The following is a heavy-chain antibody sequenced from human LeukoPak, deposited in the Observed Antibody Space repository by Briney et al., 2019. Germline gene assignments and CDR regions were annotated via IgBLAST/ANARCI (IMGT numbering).Heavy chain of an antibody. CDR1: GFTFSSYS. J-gene: IGHJ3*02. V-gene: IGHV3-21*01. CDR3: ARDLPRAFDI. Sequence: GGSLRLSCAASGFTFSSYSMDWVRQAPGKGLEWVSSISSSSSYIYYADSVKGRFTISRDNAKNSLYLQMNSLRAEDTAVYYCARDLPRAFDIWGPGTMVTVSS. CDR2: ISSSSSYI.